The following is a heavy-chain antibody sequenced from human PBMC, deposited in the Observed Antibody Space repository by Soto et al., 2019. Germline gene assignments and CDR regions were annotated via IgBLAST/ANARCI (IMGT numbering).Heavy chain of an antibody. J-gene: IGHJ6*02. CDR3: ARGAARPSYYYYYGMDV. Sequence: QVQLVESGGGVVQPGRSLRLSCAASGFTFSSYAMHWVRQAPGKGLEWVAVISYDGSNKYYADSVKGRFTISRDNSKNTLYLQMNSLTAEDTAVYYCARGAARPSYYYYYGMDVWGQGTTVTVSS. D-gene: IGHD6-6*01. V-gene: IGHV3-30-3*01. CDR1: GFTFSSYA. CDR2: ISYDGSNK.